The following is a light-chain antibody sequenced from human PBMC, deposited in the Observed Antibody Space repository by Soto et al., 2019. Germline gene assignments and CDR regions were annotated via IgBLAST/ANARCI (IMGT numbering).Light chain of an antibody. CDR1: LTVRDNY. CDR3: QQYNNWPGIT. V-gene: IGKV3D-15*01. CDR2: GAS. J-gene: IGKJ5*01. Sequence: EIVLTHSPDTLSLSPGERATLSCRASLTVRDNYLAWYQQKAGQAPRLVIYGASSRATGIPDRFSASGSGTEFTLTISSLQSEDFAVYYCQQYNNWPGITFGQGTRLEIK.